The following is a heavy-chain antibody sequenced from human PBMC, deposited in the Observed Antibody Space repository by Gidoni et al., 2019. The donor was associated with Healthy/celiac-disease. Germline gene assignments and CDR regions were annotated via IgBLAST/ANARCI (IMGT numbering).Heavy chain of an antibody. V-gene: IGHV1-46*01. J-gene: IGHJ4*02. Sequence: PGQGLEWMGIINPSGCSTSYAQKFQGRVTMTRDTSTSPVYMELGSLRSEDTAVYYCARAETHGYYDSSGYYVYWGQGTLVTVSS. CDR2: INPSGCST. D-gene: IGHD3-22*01. CDR3: ARAETHGYYDSSGYYVY.